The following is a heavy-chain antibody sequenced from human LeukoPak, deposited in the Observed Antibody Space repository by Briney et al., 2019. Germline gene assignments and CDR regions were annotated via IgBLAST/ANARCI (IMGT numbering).Heavy chain of an antibody. Sequence: PGRSLRLSCAASEFTFSNYDMHWVRQAPGKGLEWVAVISYDGSKTYYADSEKGRFTICRDKSKSTLYLQMNKLRAEDTAMYYCTLWFGEGIDYWGQGTPVTVSS. V-gene: IGHV3-30*04. D-gene: IGHD3-10*01. CDR2: ISYDGSKT. J-gene: IGHJ4*02. CDR3: TLWFGEGIDY. CDR1: EFTFSNYD.